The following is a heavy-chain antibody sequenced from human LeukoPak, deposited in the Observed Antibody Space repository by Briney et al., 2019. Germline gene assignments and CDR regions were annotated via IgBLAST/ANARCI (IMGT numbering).Heavy chain of an antibody. D-gene: IGHD3-3*01. CDR3: ARDYEDDFWSGYYENQYYYYYMDV. Sequence: GGSLRLSCAASGFTFSSYWMCWVRQAPGKGLEWVANIKQDGSEKYYVDSVKGRFTISRDNAKNSLYLQMNSLRAEDTAVYYCARDYEDDFWSGYYENQYYYYYMDVWGKGTTVTVSS. CDR1: GFTFSSYW. V-gene: IGHV3-7*01. J-gene: IGHJ6*03. CDR2: IKQDGSEK.